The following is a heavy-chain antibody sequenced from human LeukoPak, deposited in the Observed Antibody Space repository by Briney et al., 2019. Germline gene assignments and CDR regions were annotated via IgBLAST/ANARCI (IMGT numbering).Heavy chain of an antibody. CDR1: GFSVSNTY. CDR3: ARGTVTAPDY. CDR2: IYSGGNT. D-gene: IGHD2-21*02. J-gene: IGHJ4*02. Sequence: GGSLRLSCAASGFSVSNTYMSWVRQAPGKGLEWVSIIYSGGNTYYADSVKGRFTISRDNSKNTLYFQMNRLRPEDTAVYYCARGTVTAPDYWGQGTLVTVSS. V-gene: IGHV3-53*01.